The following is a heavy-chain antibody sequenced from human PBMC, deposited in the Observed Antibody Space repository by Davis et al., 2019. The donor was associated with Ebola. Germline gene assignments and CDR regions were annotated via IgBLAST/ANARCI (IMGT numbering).Heavy chain of an antibody. V-gene: IGHV1-69*13. CDR2: IIPIFGTA. D-gene: IGHD1-1*01. CDR3: ARDVRGITGPSEY. CDR1: GGTFSSYA. J-gene: IGHJ4*02. Sequence: AASVKVSCKASGGTFSSYAISWVRQAPGQGLEWMGGIIPIFGTANYAQKFQGRVTITADESTSTAYMELSNLRSEDTARYYCARDVRGITGPSEYWGQGTLVTVSS.